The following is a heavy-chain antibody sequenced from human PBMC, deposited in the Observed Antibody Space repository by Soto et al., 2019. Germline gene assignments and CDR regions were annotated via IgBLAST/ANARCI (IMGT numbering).Heavy chain of an antibody. J-gene: IGHJ4*02. D-gene: IGHD4-17*01. CDR2: IYHSGSS. CDR1: GGSLSSGTYY. V-gene: IGHV4-30-4*01. Sequence: SETLSLTCTVSGGSLSSGTYYWSWIRQPPGKGLEWIGYIYHSGSSQSNPSLKSRVTISIDTSKNQFSLELRSVAAADTAVYYCARDLLDTTVDYYFDSWGPGRLVTVSS. CDR3: ARDLLDTTVDYYFDS.